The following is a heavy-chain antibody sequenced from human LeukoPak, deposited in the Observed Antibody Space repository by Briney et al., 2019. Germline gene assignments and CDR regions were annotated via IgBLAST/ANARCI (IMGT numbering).Heavy chain of an antibody. CDR2: ISTGGTTI. Sequence: GGSLRLSCAASGFIFSRYGMHWVRQAPGKRLEWVSYISTGGTTIYYADSVKGRFTISRDNTKNSLYLQMNSLRAEDTAVYYCARFAYYCTTISCYQYYFDYCGQGTLVTVSS. CDR3: ARFAYYCTTISCYQYYFDY. V-gene: IGHV3-48*04. J-gene: IGHJ4*02. CDR1: GFIFSRYG. D-gene: IGHD2-2*01.